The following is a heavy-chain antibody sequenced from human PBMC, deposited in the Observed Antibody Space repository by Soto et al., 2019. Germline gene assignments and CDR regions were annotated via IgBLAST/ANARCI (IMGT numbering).Heavy chain of an antibody. D-gene: IGHD5-12*01. Sequence: PGGSLRLSCAASGFIFSNYGLHWVRQAPGKGLEWVAVISYDGNNKYYADSVRGRFIISRDNSKSTLYVQMNSLRADDTAVYYCAKDQVRYSGNDWGAFDIWGQGTMVTVSS. CDR2: ISYDGNNK. CDR3: AKDQVRYSGNDWGAFDI. V-gene: IGHV3-30*18. J-gene: IGHJ3*02. CDR1: GFIFSNYG.